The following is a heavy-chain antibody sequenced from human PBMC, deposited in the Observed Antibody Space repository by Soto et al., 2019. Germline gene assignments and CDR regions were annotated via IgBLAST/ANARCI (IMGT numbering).Heavy chain of an antibody. CDR2: ISSGGPTI. CDR3: AQMATMTTSAFDF. V-gene: IGHV3-23*01. CDR1: GFNFNIYA. J-gene: IGHJ3*01. D-gene: IGHD4-17*01. Sequence: ESGGDLVQPGGSLRLSCTGSGFNFNIYAMTWVRQPPGKGLEWVSAISSGGPTIYYADSVKGRFTISRDNSRNTLYLQMNSLRPDDTAMYYCAQMATMTTSAFDFWGRGTMVTVSS.